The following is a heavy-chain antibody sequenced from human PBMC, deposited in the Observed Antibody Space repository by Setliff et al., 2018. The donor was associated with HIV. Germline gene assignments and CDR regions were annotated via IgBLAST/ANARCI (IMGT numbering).Heavy chain of an antibody. Sequence: SETLSLTCAVSGYSISSGYSWGWIRQPPGKGLEWIGYISYSGSTNYNPSLKSRLTISLDTSKNQFSLKLNSVTAADTAVYYCARDGGSSTWGSGAFDVWGQGTVVTVSS. D-gene: IGHD7-27*01. V-gene: IGHV4-61*01. CDR3: ARDGGSSTWGSGAFDV. CDR2: ISYSGST. J-gene: IGHJ3*01. CDR1: GYSISSGYS.